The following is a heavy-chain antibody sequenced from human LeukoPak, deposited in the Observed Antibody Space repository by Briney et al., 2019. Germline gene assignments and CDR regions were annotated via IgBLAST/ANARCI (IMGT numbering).Heavy chain of an antibody. CDR2: ISDSGGST. CDR1: GFTFSNYA. CDR3: AKGSPGRDLSSAPTFDY. J-gene: IGHJ4*02. Sequence: GGSLRLSCAASGFTFSNYAMSWVRQAPGKGLEWVSGISDSGGSTYYADSVKGRFTISRDNSKNTLYLQMNSLRVEDTAVYYCAKGSPGRDLSSAPTFDYWGQGTLVTVSS. D-gene: IGHD2-15*01. V-gene: IGHV3-23*01.